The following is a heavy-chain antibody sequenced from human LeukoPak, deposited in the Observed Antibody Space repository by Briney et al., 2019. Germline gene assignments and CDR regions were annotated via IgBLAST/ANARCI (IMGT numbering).Heavy chain of an antibody. D-gene: IGHD3-10*01. Sequence: SETLSLTCTVSGGSISSYYWSWIRQPPGKGLEWIGYIYYSGSTNYNPSLKSRVTISVDTSKNQFSLKLSSVTAADTAVYYCARASAFGEFRTGYYYYMDVWGKGTTATISS. J-gene: IGHJ6*03. CDR3: ARASAFGEFRTGYYYYMDV. V-gene: IGHV4-59*01. CDR1: GGSISSYY. CDR2: IYYSGST.